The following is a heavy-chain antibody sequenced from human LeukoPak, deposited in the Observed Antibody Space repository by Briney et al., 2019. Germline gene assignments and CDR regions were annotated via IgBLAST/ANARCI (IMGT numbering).Heavy chain of an antibody. D-gene: IGHD3-22*01. Sequence: SQTLSLTCTISGDSVSSNGAAWNWIRQSPSRGLECLGRTYYRSKWYNDYAVSVKSRITINPDTSRNQFSLQLNSVTPEDTAVYYCAGALDYYDSSAFDYWGQGTLVTVSS. CDR2: TYYRSKWYN. V-gene: IGHV6-1*01. CDR1: GDSVSSNGAA. J-gene: IGHJ4*02. CDR3: AGALDYYDSSAFDY.